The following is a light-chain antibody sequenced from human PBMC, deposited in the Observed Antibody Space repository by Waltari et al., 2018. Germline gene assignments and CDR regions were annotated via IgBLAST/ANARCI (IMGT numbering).Light chain of an antibody. J-gene: IGKJ2*01. Sequence: IQMTQSPSSLSESVGDRVTITCRASQSNSNYLNWFQQKPGKAPKLLNYVVSNLQSGVPSRFSGSGSGTDFTLTISSLQPEDFATYFCQQSYSTPDTFGQGTKLEIE. CDR1: QSNSNY. CDR2: VVS. CDR3: QQSYSTPDT. V-gene: IGKV1-39*01.